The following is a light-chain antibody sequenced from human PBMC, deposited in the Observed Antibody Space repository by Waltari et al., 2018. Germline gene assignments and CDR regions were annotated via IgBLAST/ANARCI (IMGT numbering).Light chain of an antibody. V-gene: IGKV1-13*02. CDR2: DAS. CDR1: QGISSA. J-gene: IGKJ5*01. CDR3: QQFNSYPS. Sequence: AIQLTQSPSSLSASVGDRVTITCRASQGISSALAWYQQKQGKAPKLLIYDASSLESGVPSRFSGSGSGTDFTLTISSLQPEDFATYYCQQFNSYPSFGQGTRLEI.